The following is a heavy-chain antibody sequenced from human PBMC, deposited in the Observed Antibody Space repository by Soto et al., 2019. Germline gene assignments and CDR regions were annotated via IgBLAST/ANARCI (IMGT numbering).Heavy chain of an antibody. J-gene: IGHJ4*02. CDR2: INAGNGNT. CDR3: ARDPNTYSSSWHFDY. V-gene: IGHV1-3*01. Sequence: QVQLVQSGAEVKKPGASVKVSCQASGYTFTSYAMHWVRQAPGQRLEWMGWINAGNGNTKYSQKFQGRVTITRDTSASTAYMELSSLRSEDTAVYYCARDPNTYSSSWHFDYWGQGTLVTVSS. D-gene: IGHD6-13*01. CDR1: GYTFTSYA.